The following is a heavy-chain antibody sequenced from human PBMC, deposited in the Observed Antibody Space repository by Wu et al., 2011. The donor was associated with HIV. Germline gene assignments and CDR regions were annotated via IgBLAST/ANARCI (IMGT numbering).Heavy chain of an antibody. V-gene: IGHV1-8*03. CDR2: MNPNSGNT. J-gene: IGHJ6*02. CDR1: GYTFTSYD. D-gene: IGHD2-15*01. CDR3: ARGVAATLLGPITYYGLDV. Sequence: QVQLVQSGAEVKKPGASVKVSCKASGYTFTSYDINWVRQATGQGLEWMGWMNPNSGNTGYAQKFQGRVTITRNTSISTAYMELSSLRSEDTAVYFCARGVAATLLGPITYYGLDVWGQGTTVTVSS.